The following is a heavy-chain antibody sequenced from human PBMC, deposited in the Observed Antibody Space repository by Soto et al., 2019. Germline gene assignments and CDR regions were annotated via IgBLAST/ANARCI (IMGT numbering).Heavy chain of an antibody. J-gene: IGHJ4*02. Sequence: PGGYLRLSCAASGFTFSSYSMNWVRQAPGKGLEWVSSISSSSSYIYYADSVKGRFTISRDNAKNSLYLQMNSLRAEDTAVYYCARDNYIWGSYRLDYWGQGTLVTVSS. CDR3: ARDNYIWGSYRLDY. D-gene: IGHD3-16*02. CDR2: ISSSSSYI. V-gene: IGHV3-21*01. CDR1: GFTFSSYS.